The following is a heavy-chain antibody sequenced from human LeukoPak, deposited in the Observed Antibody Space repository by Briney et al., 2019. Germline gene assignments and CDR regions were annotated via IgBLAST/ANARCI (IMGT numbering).Heavy chain of an antibody. D-gene: IGHD4-17*01. CDR3: AKDPNGDYVGAFDS. CDR1: GFTFSSYA. Sequence: PGGSLRLSCAASGFTFSSYAMSWVRQAPGKGLEWVSGIHGSGETTYYADSVKGRFTISRDNSREMLYLQMNSLRVEDTAVYYCAKDPNGDYVGAFDSWGQGTMVTVSS. V-gene: IGHV3-23*01. J-gene: IGHJ3*02. CDR2: IHGSGETT.